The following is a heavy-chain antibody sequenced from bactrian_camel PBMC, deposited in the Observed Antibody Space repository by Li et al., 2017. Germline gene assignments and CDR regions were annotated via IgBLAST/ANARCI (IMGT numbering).Heavy chain of an antibody. J-gene: IGHJ4*01. V-gene: IGHV3S44*01. Sequence: LVESGGGSVLAGGSLRLSCVASGDTYSRYCMAWFRQAPGKGREGVASIYTGDDSTIYADSVKGRTTVSRDKNTLYLQMDSLRPEDSAKYFCVADCYGGRMYLSRLTDNWGQGTQVTVS. CDR2: IYTGDDST. D-gene: IGHD6*01. CDR3: VADCYGGRMYLSRLTDN. CDR1: GDTYSRYC.